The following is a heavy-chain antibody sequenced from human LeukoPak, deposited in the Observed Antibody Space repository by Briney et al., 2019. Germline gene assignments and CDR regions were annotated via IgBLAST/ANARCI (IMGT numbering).Heavy chain of an antibody. CDR2: IYPGDSDS. CDR1: GYSFTSYR. V-gene: IGHV5-51*01. CDR3: ARSHDRVEMATIPLGY. Sequence: GESLKISCKGSGYSFTSYRIGWVRQMPGKGLEWMGIIYPGDSDSRYSPSFQGQVTISADKSISTAYLQWSSLKASDTAMYYCARSHDRVEMATIPLGYWGQGTLVTVSS. J-gene: IGHJ4*02. D-gene: IGHD5-24*01.